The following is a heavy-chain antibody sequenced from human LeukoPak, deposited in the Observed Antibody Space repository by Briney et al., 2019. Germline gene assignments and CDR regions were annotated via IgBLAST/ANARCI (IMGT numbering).Heavy chain of an antibody. CDR3: AKNEGRYDGVGRYITTADY. CDR1: GGSFSGYY. D-gene: IGHD2-8*01. J-gene: IGHJ4*02. CDR2: INHSGST. V-gene: IGHV4-34*01. Sequence: PSETLSLTCAVYGGSFSGYYWSWIRQPPGKGLEWIGEINHSGSTNYDPSLKSRVTISVDTSKNQFSLKLSSVTAADTAMYYCAKNEGRYDGVGRYITTADYWGQGTLVTVSS.